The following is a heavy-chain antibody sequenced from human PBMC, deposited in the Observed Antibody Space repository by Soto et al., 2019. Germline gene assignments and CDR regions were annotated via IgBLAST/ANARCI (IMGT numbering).Heavy chain of an antibody. J-gene: IGHJ3*02. Sequence: GGSLRLSCAASGFTFSSYAMSWVRQAPGKGLEWVSAISGSGGSTYYADSVKGRFTISRDNSKNTLYLQMNSLRAEDTAVYYCAKDSPHVVAVAGTDDAFDIWGQGTMVNVSS. D-gene: IGHD6-19*01. CDR3: AKDSPHVVAVAGTDDAFDI. CDR2: ISGSGGST. V-gene: IGHV3-23*01. CDR1: GFTFSSYA.